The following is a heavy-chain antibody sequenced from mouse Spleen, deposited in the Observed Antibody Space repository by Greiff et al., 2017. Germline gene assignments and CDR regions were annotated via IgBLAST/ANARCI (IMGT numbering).Heavy chain of an antibody. D-gene: IGHD1-1*01. V-gene: IGHV1-76*01. Sequence: VQLQQSGAELVRPGASVKLSCKASGYTFTDYYINWVKQRPGQGLEWIARIYPGSGNTYYNEKFKGKATLTAEKSSSTAYMQLSSLTSEDSAVYFCARSSVAPFDYWGQGTTLTVSS. CDR1: GYTFTDYY. CDR2: IYPGSGNT. CDR3: ARSSVAPFDY. J-gene: IGHJ2*01.